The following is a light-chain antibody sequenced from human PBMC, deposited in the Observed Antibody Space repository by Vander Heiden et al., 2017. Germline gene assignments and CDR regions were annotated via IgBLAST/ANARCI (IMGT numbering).Light chain of an antibody. CDR2: AAS. V-gene: IGKV2-28*01. CDR3: MQGLQTPRT. CDR1: PCLPSRSVYSY. Sequence: TPREPASIASRSIPCLPSRSVYSYLDWYLQKPGQAPQLLIYAASSLDCGVPARFSGSGSGTDFTLKISRVEAEDFGAYYCMQGLQTPRTFGGGTKVEIK. J-gene: IGKJ4*01.